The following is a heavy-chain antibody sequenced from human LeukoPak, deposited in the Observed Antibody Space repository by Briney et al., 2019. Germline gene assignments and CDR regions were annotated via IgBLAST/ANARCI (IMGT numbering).Heavy chain of an antibody. J-gene: IGHJ5*02. V-gene: IGHV4-34*01. D-gene: IGHD3-10*01. CDR3: ARDAAPYYYGSRIFRKNNWFDP. CDR1: GGSSSGYY. CDR2: INHSGST. Sequence: SETLSLTCAVYGGSSSGYYWSWIRQPPGKGLEWIGEINHSGSTNYNPSLKSRVTISVDTSKNQFSLKLSSVTAADTAVYYCARDAAPYYYGSRIFRKNNWFDPWGQGTLVTVSS.